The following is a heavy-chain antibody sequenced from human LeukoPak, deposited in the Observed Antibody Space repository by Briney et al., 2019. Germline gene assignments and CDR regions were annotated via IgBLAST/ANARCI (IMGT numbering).Heavy chain of an antibody. D-gene: IGHD1-1*01. CDR2: VSPSDSDT. CDR3: VRQPRVHTPDF. Sequence: GESLKISCKGSGYSFTSYWIGWVRQMPGKGLEWMGIVSPSDSDTRYSPSFQGQVTISAGKSITTAYLQWSSLKASDTATYYCVRQPRVHTPDFWGQGTLVTVSS. CDR1: GYSFTSYW. V-gene: IGHV5-51*01. J-gene: IGHJ4*02.